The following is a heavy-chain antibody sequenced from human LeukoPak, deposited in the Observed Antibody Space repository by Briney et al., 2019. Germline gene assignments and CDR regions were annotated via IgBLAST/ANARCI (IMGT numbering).Heavy chain of an antibody. V-gene: IGHV4-59*08. D-gene: IGHD5-24*01. CDR2: IYYSGST. CDR3: ARLHGDYYYYGMDV. Sequence: SETLSLTCAVSGGSISSYYWTWIRQPPGKGLEWIGYIYYSGSTNYNPSLKSRVTISVDTSKNQFSLKLSSVTAADTAVYYCARLHGDYYYYGMDVWGQGTTVTVSS. J-gene: IGHJ6*02. CDR1: GGSISSYY.